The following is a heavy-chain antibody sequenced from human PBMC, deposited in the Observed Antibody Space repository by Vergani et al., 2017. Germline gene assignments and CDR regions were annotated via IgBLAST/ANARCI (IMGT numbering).Heavy chain of an antibody. J-gene: IGHJ6*02. Sequence: QVQLVQSGAEVKKPGASVKVSCKASGYTFTSYGISWVRQAPGQGLEWMGWISAYNGNTNYAQKLQGRVTMTTDTSTSTAYMELRSLRSDDTAVYYCARFLPDYDILTGTYYYGMDVWGQGTTVTVSS. CDR2: ISAYNGNT. CDR1: GYTFTSYG. V-gene: IGHV1-18*01. D-gene: IGHD3-9*01. CDR3: ARFLPDYDILTGTYYYGMDV.